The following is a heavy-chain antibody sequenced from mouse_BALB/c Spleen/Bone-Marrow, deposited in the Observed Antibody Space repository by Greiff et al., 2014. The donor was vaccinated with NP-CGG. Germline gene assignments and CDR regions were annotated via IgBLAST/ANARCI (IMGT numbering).Heavy chain of an antibody. CDR1: GYTFTSYY. J-gene: IGHJ4*01. CDR3: ARDTMDY. Sequence: VQLQESGPELVKPGASVRISCKASGYTFTSYYIHWVKQRPGQGLEWIGWIYPGNVNTKYNEKFKGKATLTADKSSSTDYMQRSSLTSEDSAVYFCARDTMDYWGQGTSVTVSS. V-gene: IGHV1S56*01. CDR2: IYPGNVNT.